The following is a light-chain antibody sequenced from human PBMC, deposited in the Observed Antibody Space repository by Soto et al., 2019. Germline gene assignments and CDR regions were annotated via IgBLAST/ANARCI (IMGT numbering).Light chain of an antibody. CDR2: AAS. CDR1: QAISNY. V-gene: IGKV1-27*01. J-gene: IGKJ5*01. CDR3: QRHDSAPIT. Sequence: DIQMTQSPSSLSASVGDRVTITCRASQAISNYLAWYQQKPGKVPKLLIYAASTLQSGAPSRFSGSGSGTDFTLTISSLQPEDVATYYCQRHDSAPITFGQGTRLEIK.